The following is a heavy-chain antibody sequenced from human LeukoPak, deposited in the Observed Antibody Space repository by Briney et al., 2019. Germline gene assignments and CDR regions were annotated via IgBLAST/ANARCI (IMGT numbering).Heavy chain of an antibody. V-gene: IGHV3-21*01. J-gene: IGHJ4*02. Sequence: GGSLRLSCAASGFTFSSYSMNWVRQAPGKGLEWASFISTSSNYIYYADSVKGRFTISRDNAKNSLYLQMNSLRAEDTAVYYCARDNWIEAHYFDYWGQGTLVTVSS. CDR2: ISTSSNYI. CDR3: ARDNWIEAHYFDY. CDR1: GFTFSSYS. D-gene: IGHD1-20*01.